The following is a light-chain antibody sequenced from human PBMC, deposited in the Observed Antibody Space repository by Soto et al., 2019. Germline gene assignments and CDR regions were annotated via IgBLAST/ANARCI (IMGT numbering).Light chain of an antibody. J-gene: IGKJ1*01. V-gene: IGKV3-20*01. CDR1: QSVSSSY. Sequence: VLTHSPGTLSLSPGERDTLSCRASQSVSSSYLAWYQQKPGQAPRLLIYGASSRATGIPDRFSGSGSGTDFTLTISRLEPEDFAVYYCQQYGSSPRTFGQGTKVE. CDR3: QQYGSSPRT. CDR2: GAS.